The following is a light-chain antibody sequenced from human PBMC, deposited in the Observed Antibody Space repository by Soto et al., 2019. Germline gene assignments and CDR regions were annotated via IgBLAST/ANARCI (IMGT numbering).Light chain of an antibody. CDR2: GAS. Sequence: EIVMTQSPVTLSVFPWERATLSCRASQSVGATVAWYHQRPGQAPRLLISGASTRATGVQARVSARGSGTTVTLTITSLQSDDFGGYYCQQYADWPTTFVQGTRVEIK. CDR1: QSVGAT. V-gene: IGKV3-15*01. CDR3: QQYADWPTT. J-gene: IGKJ1*01.